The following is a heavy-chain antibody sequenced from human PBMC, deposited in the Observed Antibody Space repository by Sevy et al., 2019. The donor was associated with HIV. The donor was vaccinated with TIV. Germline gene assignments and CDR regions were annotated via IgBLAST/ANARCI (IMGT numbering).Heavy chain of an antibody. D-gene: IGHD4-17*01. CDR3: TRALATVVTPEYYFDY. CDR2: IRRNSYEPYGGTT. CDR1: GFTFGDYA. Sequence: GGSLRLSCTVSGFTFGDYAMSWFRQAPGKGLEWVAFIRRNSYEPYGGTTEYAASVKGRFTISRDDSKSIADLQMNSLKTEDTAVYYCTRALATVVTPEYYFDYWGQGTLVTVSS. V-gene: IGHV3-49*03. J-gene: IGHJ4*02.